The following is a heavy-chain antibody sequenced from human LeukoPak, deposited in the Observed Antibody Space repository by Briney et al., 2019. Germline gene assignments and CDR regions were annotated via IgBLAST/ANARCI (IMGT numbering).Heavy chain of an antibody. J-gene: IGHJ3*02. D-gene: IGHD2-21*02. CDR1: GFTFSDYY. CDR3: AREIVVVTVNDAFDI. V-gene: IGHV3-11*01. CDR2: ISSSGTTI. Sequence: GGSLRLSCAASGFTFSDYYMNWIRQAPGKGLEWVSYISSSGTTIYYADSVKGRFTISRDNAKNSLYLQMNSLRAEDTAVYYCAREIVVVTVNDAFDIWGQGTMVTVSS.